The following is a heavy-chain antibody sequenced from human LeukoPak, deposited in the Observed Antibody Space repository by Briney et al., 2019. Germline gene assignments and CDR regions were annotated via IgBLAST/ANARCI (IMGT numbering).Heavy chain of an antibody. Sequence: SETLSLTCAVYGGSLSGYHWTWIRQPPGKGLEWIGEVNHSGSTNYNPSLKSRVTISVDTSENQFSLKLSSVTAADTAVYYCARQTGSGLFILPGGQGTLVTVSS. D-gene: IGHD3/OR15-3a*01. V-gene: IGHV4-34*01. CDR2: VNHSGST. CDR3: ARQTGSGLFILP. CDR1: GGSLSGYH. J-gene: IGHJ4*02.